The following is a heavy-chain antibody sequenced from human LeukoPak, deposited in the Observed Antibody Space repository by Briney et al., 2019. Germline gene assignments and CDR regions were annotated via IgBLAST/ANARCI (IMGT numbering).Heavy chain of an antibody. Sequence: GQSLRRSDAASGFTFSDYWLNWGRQAPGKGPYWEANIDQDGSSEYYVGSVQGRFTISRDNAKNSLYLQMNSLRAEDTAVYYCARGDWAPFDYWGQGSLLTVSS. CDR3: ARGDWAPFDY. CDR1: GFTFSDYW. J-gene: IGHJ4*02. CDR2: IDQDGSSE. D-gene: IGHD2-21*02. V-gene: IGHV3-7*01.